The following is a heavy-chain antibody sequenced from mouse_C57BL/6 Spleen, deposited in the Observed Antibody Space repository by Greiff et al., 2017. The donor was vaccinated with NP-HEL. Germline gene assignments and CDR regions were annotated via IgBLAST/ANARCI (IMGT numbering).Heavy chain of an antibody. Sequence: EVQLVESEGGLVQPGSSMKLSCTASGFTFSDYYMAWVRQVPEKGLEWVANINYDGSSTYYLDSLKSRFIISRDNAKNILYLQMSSLKSEDTATYYCARDGYYYGSSYVRYFDVWGTGTTVTVSS. CDR1: GFTFSDYY. CDR2: INYDGSST. J-gene: IGHJ1*03. CDR3: ARDGYYYGSSYVRYFDV. D-gene: IGHD1-1*01. V-gene: IGHV5-16*01.